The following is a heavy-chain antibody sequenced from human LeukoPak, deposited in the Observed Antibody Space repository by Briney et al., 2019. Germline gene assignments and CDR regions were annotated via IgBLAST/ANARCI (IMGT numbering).Heavy chain of an antibody. V-gene: IGHV3-7*01. J-gene: IGHJ4*02. D-gene: IGHD6-13*01. CDR2: IKADGSEE. Sequence: RGSLRLSCAASGFTFGSNWMTWVRQAPGRGPEWVANIKADGSEESYADSVKGRFTISRDNAKNLVFLQMNSLRTEDTAVYYCARNTLSAAGDYWGQGTPVSVSS. CDR1: GFTFGSNW. CDR3: ARNTLSAAGDY.